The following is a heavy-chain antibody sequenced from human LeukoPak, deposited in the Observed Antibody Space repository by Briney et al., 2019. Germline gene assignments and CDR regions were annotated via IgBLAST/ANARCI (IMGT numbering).Heavy chain of an antibody. J-gene: IGHJ4*02. D-gene: IGHD3-22*01. CDR2: IIPILGIA. V-gene: IGHV1-69*02. CDR1: GGTFSSYT. CDR3: ARTLRAYDSED. Sequence: GASVKVPCKASGGTFSSYTISWVRQAPGQGLEWMGRIIPILGIANYAQKFQGRVTITADKSTSTAYMELSSLRSEDTAVYYCARTLRAYDSEDWGQGTLVTVSS.